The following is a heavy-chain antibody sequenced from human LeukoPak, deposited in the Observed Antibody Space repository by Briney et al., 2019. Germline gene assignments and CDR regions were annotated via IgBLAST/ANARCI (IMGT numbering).Heavy chain of an antibody. CDR3: ARRRECSSTSCYYFDF. CDR1: GFTFSDYY. Sequence: GGSLRLSCEASGFTFSDYYMSWIRQAPGKGLEWVSYISSSASNIYYADSLKGRFTISRDNAKNSLYLQMNSLSAEDTAVYFCARRRECSSTSCYYFDFWGQGTLVTVSS. V-gene: IGHV3-11*01. CDR2: ISSSASNI. D-gene: IGHD2-2*01. J-gene: IGHJ4*02.